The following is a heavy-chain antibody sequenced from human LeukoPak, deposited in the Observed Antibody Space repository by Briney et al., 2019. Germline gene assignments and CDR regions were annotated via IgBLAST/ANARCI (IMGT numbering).Heavy chain of an antibody. CDR2: IYHSGST. J-gene: IGHJ6*03. Sequence: SETLSLTCTVSGGSISSSSYYWGWIRQPPGKGLEWIGSIYHSGSTYYNPSLKSRVTISVDTSKNQFSLKLSSVTAADTAVYYCARHRYYYYYMDVWGKGTTVTISS. V-gene: IGHV4-39*01. CDR1: GGSISSSSYY. CDR3: ARHRYYYYYMDV.